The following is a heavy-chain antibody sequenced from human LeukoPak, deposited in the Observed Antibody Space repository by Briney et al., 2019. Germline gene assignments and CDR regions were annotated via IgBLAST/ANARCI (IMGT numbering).Heavy chain of an antibody. CDR3: AKDYHDSSGYYRLYFQH. CDR1: GFTFSSYA. CDR2: ISGSGGST. V-gene: IGHV3-23*01. D-gene: IGHD3-22*01. J-gene: IGHJ1*01. Sequence: PGGSLRLSCAASGFTFSSYAMSWVRQAPGKGLEWVSAISGSGGSTYYADSVKGRFTISRDNSKNTLYLQMNSLRAEDTAVYYCAKDYHDSSGYYRLYFQHWGQGTLVTVSS.